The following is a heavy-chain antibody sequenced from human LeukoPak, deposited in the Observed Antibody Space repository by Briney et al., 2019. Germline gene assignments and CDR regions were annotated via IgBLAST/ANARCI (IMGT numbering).Heavy chain of an antibody. CDR3: ARPYPYNWNYYYYYGMDV. V-gene: IGHV4-61*08. CDR2: IYYSGST. D-gene: IGHD1-20*01. Sequence: SETLSLTCTVSGGSISSGGYYWSWIRQPPGKGLEWIGYIYYSGSTNYNPSLKSRVTISVDTSKNQFSLKLSSVTAADTAVYYGARPYPYNWNYYYYYGMDVWGQGTTVTVSS. CDR1: GGSISSGGYY. J-gene: IGHJ6*02.